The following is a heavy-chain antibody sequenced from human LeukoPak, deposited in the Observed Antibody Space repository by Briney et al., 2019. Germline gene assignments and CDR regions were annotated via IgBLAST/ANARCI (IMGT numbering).Heavy chain of an antibody. CDR2: IYPGDSDT. D-gene: IGHD2-21*02. CDR1: GYSSTSYW. V-gene: IGHV5-51*01. CDR3: ARRDRLYCGGDCYSAGDDAFDI. Sequence: GESLQISCQGSGYSSTSYWIGWVRQMPGKGLEWMGIIYPGDSDTRYSPSFQGQVTISADKSISTAYLQWSSLKASDTAMYYCARRDRLYCGGDCYSAGDDAFDIWGQGTMVTVSS. J-gene: IGHJ3*02.